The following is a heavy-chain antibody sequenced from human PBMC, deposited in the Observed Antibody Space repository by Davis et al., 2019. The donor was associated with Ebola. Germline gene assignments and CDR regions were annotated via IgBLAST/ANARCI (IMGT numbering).Heavy chain of an antibody. CDR1: GGSISSSSYY. CDR2: IYYSGST. Sequence: PSETLSLTCTVSGGSISSSSYYWGWIRQPPGKGLEWIGSIYYSGSTYYNPSLKSRVTISVDTSMTQFSLKLSSVTAADTAVYYCAKVKEYQLLNMDVWGKGTTVTVSS. J-gene: IGHJ6*03. V-gene: IGHV4-39*07. D-gene: IGHD2-2*01. CDR3: AKVKEYQLLNMDV.